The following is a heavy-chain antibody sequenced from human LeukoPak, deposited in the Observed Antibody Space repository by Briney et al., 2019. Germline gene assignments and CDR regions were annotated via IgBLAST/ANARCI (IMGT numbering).Heavy chain of an antibody. CDR1: GFTFSSYG. V-gene: IGHV3-30*18. Sequence: GGSLRLSCAASGFTFSSYGMHWVRQAPGKGLEWVAVISYDGSNKYYADSVKGRFTISRDNSKNTLYLQMNSLRAEDTAVYYCAQVTPRQQLVPYFQHWGQGTLVTVSS. D-gene: IGHD6-13*01. CDR2: ISYDGSNK. J-gene: IGHJ1*01. CDR3: AQVTPRQQLVPYFQH.